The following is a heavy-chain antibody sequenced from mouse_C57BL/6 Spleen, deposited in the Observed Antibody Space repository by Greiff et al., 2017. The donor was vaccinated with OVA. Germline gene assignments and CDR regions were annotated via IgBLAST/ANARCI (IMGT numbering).Heavy chain of an antibody. D-gene: IGHD2-4*01. CDR1: GFTFSSYA. CDR3: ARDRDYDYFDY. CDR2: ISDGGSYT. J-gene: IGHJ2*01. Sequence: EVKLMESGGGLVKPGGSLKLSCAASGFTFSSYAMSWVRQTPEKRLEWVATISDGGSYTYYPDNVKGRFTITRDNAKNNLYLQMSHLKSEDTAMDYCARDRDYDYFDYWGQGTTLTVSS. V-gene: IGHV5-4*01.